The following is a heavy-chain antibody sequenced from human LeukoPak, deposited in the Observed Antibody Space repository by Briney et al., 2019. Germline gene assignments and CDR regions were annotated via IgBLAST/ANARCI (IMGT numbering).Heavy chain of an antibody. J-gene: IGHJ4*02. V-gene: IGHV1-69*13. CDR1: GYTFSGYA. CDR2: IIPIFGTA. D-gene: IGHD6-19*01. CDR3: ARDLSSGWYIFGY. Sequence: ASVKVSCKASGYTFSGYAIHWVRQAPGQRFEWMGGIIPIFGTANYAQKFQGRVTITADESTSTAYMELSSLRSEDTAVYYCARDLSSGWYIFGYWGQGTLVTVSS.